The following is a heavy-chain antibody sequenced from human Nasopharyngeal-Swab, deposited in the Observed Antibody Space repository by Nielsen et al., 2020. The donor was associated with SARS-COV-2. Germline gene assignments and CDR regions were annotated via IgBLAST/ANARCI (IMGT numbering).Heavy chain of an antibody. CDR2: ISGYNGNT. D-gene: IGHD1-26*01. CDR3: ARAPSGSLQWFDP. J-gene: IGHJ5*01. Sequence: ASVKVSCKASGGTFSSYAISWVRQAPGQGLEWMGWISGYNGNTKFAQKLQGRATMTTDTATSTAYMELRSLRSDDTAVYYCARAPSGSLQWFDPWGQGTLVTVSS. V-gene: IGHV1-18*01. CDR1: GGTFSSYA.